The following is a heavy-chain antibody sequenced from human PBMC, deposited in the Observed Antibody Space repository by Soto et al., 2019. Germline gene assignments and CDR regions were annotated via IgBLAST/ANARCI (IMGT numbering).Heavy chain of an antibody. J-gene: IGHJ4*02. CDR2: MNPNSGNT. CDR3: ARADGSGSLWLHKEWGPPIQIYYFDY. D-gene: IGHD3-10*01. CDR1: GYTFTSYD. V-gene: IGHV1-8*01. Sequence: GASVKVSCKASGYTFTSYDINWVRQATGQGLEWMGWMNPNSGNTGYAQKFQGRVTMTRNTSISTAYMELSSLRSEDTAVYYCARADGSGSLWLHKEWGPPIQIYYFDYWGQGTLVTVSS.